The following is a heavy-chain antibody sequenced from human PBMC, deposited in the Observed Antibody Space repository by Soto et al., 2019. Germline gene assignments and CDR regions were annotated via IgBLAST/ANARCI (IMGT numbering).Heavy chain of an antibody. CDR3: ARADRTLVTAYSLDV. J-gene: IGHJ6*02. Sequence: KPSETLSLTCAVYGGSFSGYYWTWIRQPRGKGLEWIGEINHSGTINFNPSLKSRLTISLDTSKKHFSLKLSSVTDADTAAYYCARADRTLVTAYSLDVWGQGTTVTVSS. CDR1: GGSFSGYY. D-gene: IGHD2-21*02. V-gene: IGHV4-34*01. CDR2: INHSGTI.